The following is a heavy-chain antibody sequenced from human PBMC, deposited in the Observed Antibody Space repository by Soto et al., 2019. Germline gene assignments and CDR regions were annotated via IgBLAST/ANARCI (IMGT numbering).Heavy chain of an antibody. CDR1: GFSFSSYG. D-gene: IGHD1-1*01. CDR2: ISYDGSNK. Sequence: GGSLRLSCVASGFSFSSYGMHWVRQAPGKGLEWVAVISYDGSNKYYADSVKGRFTISRDNSKNTLYLQMNSLRAEDTAVYYCAKDGARGTGTTRANYFDYWGQGTLVTVSS. V-gene: IGHV3-30*18. CDR3: AKDGARGTGTTRANYFDY. J-gene: IGHJ4*02.